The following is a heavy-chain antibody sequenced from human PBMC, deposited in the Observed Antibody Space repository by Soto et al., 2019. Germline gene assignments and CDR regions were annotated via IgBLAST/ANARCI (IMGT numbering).Heavy chain of an antibody. Sequence: GGSLRLSCTASGFTFGDYAMSWVRQAPGKGLEWVGFIRSKAYGGTTEYAASVKGRFTISRDDSKSIAYLQMNSLKTEDTAVYYCTRASSRWNYDAFDIWGQGTMVTVSS. CDR2: IRSKAYGGTT. D-gene: IGHD1-7*01. CDR3: TRASSRWNYDAFDI. CDR1: GFTFGDYA. V-gene: IGHV3-49*04. J-gene: IGHJ3*02.